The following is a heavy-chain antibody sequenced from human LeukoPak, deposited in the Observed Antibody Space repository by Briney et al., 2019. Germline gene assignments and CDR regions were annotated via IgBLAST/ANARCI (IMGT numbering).Heavy chain of an antibody. D-gene: IGHD2-2*01. V-gene: IGHV3-7*03. CDR1: GFTFGKYW. J-gene: IGHJ4*02. CDR2: IKLDGSEK. CDR3: AKDDIVVVPAANPHDY. Sequence: GGSLRLSCVASGFTFGKYWMSWVRQAPGKGLEWVANIKLDGSEKNYVDSVKGRFTISRDNSKNTLYLQMNSLRAEDTAVYYCAKDDIVVVPAANPHDYWGQGTLVTVSS.